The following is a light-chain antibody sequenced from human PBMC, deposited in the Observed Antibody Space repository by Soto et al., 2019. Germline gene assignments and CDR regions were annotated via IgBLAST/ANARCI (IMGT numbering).Light chain of an antibody. Sequence: ETVLTQSPATLSLSPGENAILSCRASQSVSNYLAWYQQKPGQAPRLLIYDASNRATGIPARFSGSGSGTDFTLTISSLEPEDFAVYYCQQRSNWPPITFGQGTRLEIK. V-gene: IGKV3-11*01. CDR1: QSVSNY. CDR2: DAS. CDR3: QQRSNWPPIT. J-gene: IGKJ5*01.